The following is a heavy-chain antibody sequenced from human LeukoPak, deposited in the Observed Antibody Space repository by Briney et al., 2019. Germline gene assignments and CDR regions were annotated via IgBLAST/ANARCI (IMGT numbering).Heavy chain of an antibody. Sequence: PGGSLTLSCAASGFIFSTYGMHRLRQAPGKGLEWVAFIQSDGSDKSYAGSVMGRFTISRDNSRNTLHLQMNTLRAEDTAVYYGGKHDSSSDYWGQGTLVTVSS. J-gene: IGHJ4*02. CDR2: IQSDGSDK. D-gene: IGHD3-22*01. CDR1: GFIFSTYG. CDR3: GKHDSSSDY. V-gene: IGHV3-30*02.